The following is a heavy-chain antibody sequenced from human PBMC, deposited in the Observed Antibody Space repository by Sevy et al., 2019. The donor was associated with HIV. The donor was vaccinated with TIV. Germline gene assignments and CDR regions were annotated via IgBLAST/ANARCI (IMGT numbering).Heavy chain of an antibody. D-gene: IGHD6-19*01. J-gene: IGHJ4*02. CDR1: GFTFSDYG. CDR2: ISYDGSDI. Sequence: GGSLRLSCEVSGFTFSDYGMHWVRQAPGKGLEWLAVISYDGSDIYYPDSVEGRFTVSRDNSKNTLYLQMNSLRPEDSAVYYCSSGAGASDWGGFDYWGQGTLVTVSS. CDR3: SSGAGASDWGGFDY. V-gene: IGHV3-30*03.